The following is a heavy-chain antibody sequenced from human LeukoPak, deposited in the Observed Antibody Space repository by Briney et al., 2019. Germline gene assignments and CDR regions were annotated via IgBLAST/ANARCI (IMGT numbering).Heavy chain of an antibody. J-gene: IGHJ6*03. V-gene: IGHV1-8*01. CDR1: GYTFTSYD. Sequence: ASVKVSCKASGYTFTSYDINWVRQATGQGLEWMGWMNPNSGNTGYAQKFQGRVTMTRNTSISTAYMELSSLRSEDTAVYYCARKGRIAARGYYYYYRDVGGKGTRVPVPS. CDR3: ARKGRIAARGYYYYYRDV. D-gene: IGHD6-6*01. CDR2: MNPNSGNT.